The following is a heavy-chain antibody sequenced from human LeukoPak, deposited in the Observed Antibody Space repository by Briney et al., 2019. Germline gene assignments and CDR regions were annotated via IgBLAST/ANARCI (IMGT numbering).Heavy chain of an antibody. CDR1: GYTFTSYD. CDR2: MNPNSGNT. CDR3: ARNGRSSSWYYFDY. J-gene: IGHJ4*02. V-gene: IGHV1-8*01. Sequence: GASVKVSCKASGYTFTSYDINWVRQATGQGLEWMGWMNPNSGNTGYAQKFQGRATMTRNTSISTAYMELSSLRSEDTAVYYCARNGRSSSWYYFDYWGQGTLVTVSS. D-gene: IGHD6-13*01.